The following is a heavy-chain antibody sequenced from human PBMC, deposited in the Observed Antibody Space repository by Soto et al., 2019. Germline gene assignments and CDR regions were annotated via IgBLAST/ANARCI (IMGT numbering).Heavy chain of an antibody. CDR2: VSSGGKSK. V-gene: IGHV3-30*18. CDR3: AKDVLMYYFDGSSYFDALHV. J-gene: IGHJ3*01. D-gene: IGHD3-22*01. Sequence: GSLRLSCAASGFTFTSYAMHRVRQAPGKGPEGVAGVSSGGKSKHVADSLKGRMVISRVTSKNTVSLRLNNVTDDDTAVYYCAKDVLMYYFDGSSYFDALHVWGQGTMVTVSS. CDR1: GFTFTSYA.